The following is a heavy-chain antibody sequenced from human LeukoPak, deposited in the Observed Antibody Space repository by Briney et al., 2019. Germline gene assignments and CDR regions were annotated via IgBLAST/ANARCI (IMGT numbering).Heavy chain of an antibody. D-gene: IGHD2-15*01. Sequence: PSETLSLTCTVSGGTISSYYWSWIRQPPGKGLEWIGYIYYSGSTNYNPSLKSRVTISVDTSKNQFSLKLSSVTAADTAVYYCARAGSGKRQYFDYWGQGTLVTVSS. V-gene: IGHV4-59*01. CDR2: IYYSGST. CDR1: GGTISSYY. J-gene: IGHJ4*02. CDR3: ARAGSGKRQYFDY.